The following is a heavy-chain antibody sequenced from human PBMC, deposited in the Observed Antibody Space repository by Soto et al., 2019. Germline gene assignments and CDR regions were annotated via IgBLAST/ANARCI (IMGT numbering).Heavy chain of an antibody. D-gene: IGHD1-1*01. Sequence: EEQVSESGGALVQPGGSLRLSCAASGFNFNTFAMSWIRQAPGKGLEWVSHISSSGGSRDYADSVRGRFTISRDNSKNVLFLQMYSLRADDTATYYCAKDPPSPWTANWVDPWGKGTLVTVSS. CDR3: AKDPPSPWTANWVDP. CDR2: ISSSGGSR. CDR1: GFNFNTFA. J-gene: IGHJ5*02. V-gene: IGHV3-23*01.